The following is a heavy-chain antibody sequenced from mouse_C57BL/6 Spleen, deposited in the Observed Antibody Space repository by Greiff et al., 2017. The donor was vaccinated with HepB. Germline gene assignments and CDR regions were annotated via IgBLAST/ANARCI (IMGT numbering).Heavy chain of an antibody. CDR2: ISSGSSTI. J-gene: IGHJ3*01. CDR3: ARDIQIPFAY. Sequence: EVKLMESGGGLVKPGGSLKLSCAASGFTFSDYGMHWVRQAPEKGLEWVAYISSGSSTIYYADTVKGRFTISRDNAKNTLFLQMTSLRSEDTAMYYCARDIQIPFAYWGQGTLVTVSA. CDR1: GFTFSDYG. V-gene: IGHV5-17*01.